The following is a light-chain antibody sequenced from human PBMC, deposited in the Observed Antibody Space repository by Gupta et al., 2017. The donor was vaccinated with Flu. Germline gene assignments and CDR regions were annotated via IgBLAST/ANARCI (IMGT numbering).Light chain of an antibody. CDR2: EVN. V-gene: IGLV2-14*01. Sequence: QSPLTQPASVSGSPGQSITISFTGTISDVGGYNRVSWYQQHPDKAPKLLIYEVNSRPSGVSDRFSGSKSGNTASPTTSALQPDDEADYYCSSYKLTKTSVIAWVFGGGTKLTVL. CDR1: ISDVGGYNR. CDR3: SSYKLTKTSVIAWV. J-gene: IGLJ2*01.